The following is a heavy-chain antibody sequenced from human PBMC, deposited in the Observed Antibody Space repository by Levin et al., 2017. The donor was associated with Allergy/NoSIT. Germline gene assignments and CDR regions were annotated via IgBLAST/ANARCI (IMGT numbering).Heavy chain of an antibody. CDR3: ASRRGTTTFNVDY. D-gene: IGHD2/OR15-2a*01. CDR2: IIPIFGTA. Sequence: SVKVSCKASGGTFSSYAISWVRQAPGQGLEWMGGIIPIFGTANYAQKFQGRVTITADESTSTAYMELSSLRSEDTAVYYCASRRGTTTFNVDYWGQGTLVTVSS. CDR1: GGTFSSYA. J-gene: IGHJ4*02. V-gene: IGHV1-69*13.